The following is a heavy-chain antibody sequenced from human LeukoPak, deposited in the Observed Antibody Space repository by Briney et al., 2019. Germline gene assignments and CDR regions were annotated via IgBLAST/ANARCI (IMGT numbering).Heavy chain of an antibody. Sequence: GGSLRLSCAASGFTFSNYAMNWVRQAPGKGLEWVSAISGSGGSTYYADSVKGRFTISRDNSKNTLYLQMNSLRAEDTAVYYCVLVFTGYQYYYNYGMDVWGQGTTVTVSS. D-gene: IGHD3-9*01. CDR1: GFTFSNYA. CDR2: ISGSGGST. J-gene: IGHJ6*02. V-gene: IGHV3-23*01. CDR3: VLVFTGYQYYYNYGMDV.